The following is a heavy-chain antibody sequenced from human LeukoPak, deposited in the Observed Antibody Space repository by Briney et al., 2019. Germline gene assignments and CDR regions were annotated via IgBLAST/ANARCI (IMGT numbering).Heavy chain of an antibody. V-gene: IGHV3-21*01. CDR1: GFTFSSYS. CDR3: ASEVRYGMDV. D-gene: IGHD3-10*01. CDR2: ISSSSSYI. J-gene: IGHJ6*02. Sequence: GGSLRLSCAASGFTFSSYSMNWVRQAPGKGLEWVSSISSSSSYIYYADSVKGRFTISRNNAKNSLYLQMNSLRAEDPAVYYCASEVRYGMDVWGQGTTVTVSS.